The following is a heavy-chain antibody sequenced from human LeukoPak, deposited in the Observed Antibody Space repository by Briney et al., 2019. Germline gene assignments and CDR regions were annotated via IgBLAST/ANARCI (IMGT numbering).Heavy chain of an antibody. Sequence: ASVKVSCKASGGTFSSYAISWVRQAPGQGLEWMGGIIPIFGTANYAQKFQGRVTITADESTSTAYMELSSLRSEDTAVYYCAREGDYTYGDAFDIWGQGTMVTVSS. V-gene: IGHV1-69*13. CDR3: AREGDYTYGDAFDI. J-gene: IGHJ3*02. D-gene: IGHD5-18*01. CDR1: GGTFSSYA. CDR2: IIPIFGTA.